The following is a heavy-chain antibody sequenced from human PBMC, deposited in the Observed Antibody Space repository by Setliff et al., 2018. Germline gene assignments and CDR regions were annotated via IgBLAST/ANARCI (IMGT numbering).Heavy chain of an antibody. CDR3: ARRSGDRGMTTGWPDDFDY. Sequence: ASVKVSCKASGYTFTNYGFTWVRQAPGQGLEWMGMIITNTGKTSYPKKFQGRVTMTTDTYTGTGYMELRSLTSDDTAVYYCARRSGDRGMTTGWPDDFDYWGRGTLVTVSS. J-gene: IGHJ4*01. CDR2: IITNTGKT. D-gene: IGHD4-17*01. V-gene: IGHV1-18*01. CDR1: GYTFTNYG.